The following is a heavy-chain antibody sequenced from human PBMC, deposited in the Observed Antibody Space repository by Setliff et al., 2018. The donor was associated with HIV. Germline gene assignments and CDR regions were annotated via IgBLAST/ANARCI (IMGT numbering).Heavy chain of an antibody. D-gene: IGHD2-2*01. J-gene: IGHJ4*02. CDR2: IYYSGNT. CDR1: GGSISSSDYY. Sequence: PSETLSLTCTVSGGSISSSDYYWGWIRQPPGKGLEWIGSIYYSGNTYYNPSLKSRVTISVETSKNQFSLKLSCVTAADTAMYYCARVIQTPGSPYARFDFWGQGTLVTVSS. CDR3: ARVIQTPGSPYARFDF. V-gene: IGHV4-39*01.